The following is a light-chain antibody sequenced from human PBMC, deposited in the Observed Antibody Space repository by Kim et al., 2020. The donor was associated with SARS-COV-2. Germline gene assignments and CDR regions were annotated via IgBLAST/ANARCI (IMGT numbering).Light chain of an antibody. Sequence: GQSVTISCTGTRSAGGTYTRVSWYQQSPGTAPKLMIYEVSNRPSGVPDRFSGSKSGNTASLTISGLQAEDEANYYCSSYTSSNIVVFGGGTQLTVL. CDR2: EVS. V-gene: IGLV2-18*02. CDR1: RSAGGTYTR. J-gene: IGLJ2*01. CDR3: SSYTSSNIVV.